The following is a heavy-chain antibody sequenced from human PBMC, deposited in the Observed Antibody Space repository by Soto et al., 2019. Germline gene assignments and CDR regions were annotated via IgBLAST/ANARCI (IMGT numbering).Heavy chain of an antibody. CDR2: ISGSGAGT. J-gene: IGHJ4*02. Sequence: TGGSLRLSCAASGFTFSSYAMSWVRQAPGKGLEWVSTISGSGAGTDSADSVKGRFTISRDNSKNTLYLQMNSLRAEDTALYYCALSTNGGGPYWGQGTLVTVSS. V-gene: IGHV3-23*01. CDR1: GFTFSSYA. CDR3: ALSTNGGGPY. D-gene: IGHD2-8*01.